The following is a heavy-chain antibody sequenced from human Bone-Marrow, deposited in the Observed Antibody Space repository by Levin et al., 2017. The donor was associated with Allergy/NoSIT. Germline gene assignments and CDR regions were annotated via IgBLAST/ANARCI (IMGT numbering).Heavy chain of an antibody. V-gene: IGHV1-2*04. Sequence: ASVKVSCKASGYTFTGYYMHWVRQAPGQGLEWMGWINPNSGGTNYAQKFQGWVTMTRDTSISTAYMELSRLRSDDTAVYYCAREGVMVRGVIKVGTYDYGMDVWGQGTTVTVSS. J-gene: IGHJ6*02. CDR2: INPNSGGT. CDR3: AREGVMVRGVIKVGTYDYGMDV. D-gene: IGHD3-10*01. CDR1: GYTFTGYY.